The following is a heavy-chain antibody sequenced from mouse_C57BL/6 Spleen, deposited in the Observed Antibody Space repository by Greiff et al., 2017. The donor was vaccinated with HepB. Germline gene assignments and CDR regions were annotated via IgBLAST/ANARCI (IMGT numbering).Heavy chain of an antibody. V-gene: IGHV5-17*01. CDR1: GFTFSDYG. CDR3: ARNGYYEAWFAY. D-gene: IGHD2-3*01. CDR2: ISSGSSTI. J-gene: IGHJ3*01. Sequence: EVKLVESGGGLVKPGGSLKLSCAASGFTFSDYGMHWVRQAPEKGLEWVAYISSGSSTIYYADTVKGRFTISRDNAKNTLFLQMTSLRSEDTAMYYCARNGYYEAWFAYWGQGTLVTVSA.